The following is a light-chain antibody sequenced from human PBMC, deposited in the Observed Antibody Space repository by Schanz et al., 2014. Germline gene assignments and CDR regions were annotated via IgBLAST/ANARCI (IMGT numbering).Light chain of an antibody. J-gene: IGLJ1*01. Sequence: QSALTQPASVSGSPGQSITISCTGTSSDVGAYNYVSWYQQHPGKAPKLMIYDVSNRPSGVSNRFSASKSGNTASLTISGLQAEDEADYYCSSYTSSSSVFGTGTKLTVL. CDR3: SSYTSSSSV. V-gene: IGLV2-14*01. CDR1: SSDVGAYNY. CDR2: DVS.